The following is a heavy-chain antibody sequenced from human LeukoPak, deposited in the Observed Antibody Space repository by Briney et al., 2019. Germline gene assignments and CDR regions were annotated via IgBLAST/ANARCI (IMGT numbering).Heavy chain of an antibody. Sequence: ASVKVSCKASGYTFTSYGISWVRQAPGQGLEWMGWISAYNGSTNYAQKLQGRVTMTTDTSTSTAYMELRSLRSDDTAVYYCARDPWELSDYYYYMDVWGKGTTVTVSS. CDR2: ISAYNGST. CDR3: ARDPWELSDYYYYMDV. V-gene: IGHV1-18*01. J-gene: IGHJ6*03. CDR1: GYTFTSYG. D-gene: IGHD1-26*01.